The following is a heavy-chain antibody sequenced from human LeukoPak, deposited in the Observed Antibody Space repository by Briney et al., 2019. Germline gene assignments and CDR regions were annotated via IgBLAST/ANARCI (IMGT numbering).Heavy chain of an antibody. CDR1: GGSISDFY. V-gene: IGHV4-4*07. CDR2: VSATGST. Sequence: KPSETLSLTCTVSGGSISDFYWSWIRQPVGKGLEYIGRVSATGSTSFNPSLQSRVTMSVDTSKSQFSLKLSSVTAADTAVYYCAQVTVGGHFDFWGQGILVTVSS. J-gene: IGHJ4*02. CDR3: AQVTVGGHFDF. D-gene: IGHD6-19*01.